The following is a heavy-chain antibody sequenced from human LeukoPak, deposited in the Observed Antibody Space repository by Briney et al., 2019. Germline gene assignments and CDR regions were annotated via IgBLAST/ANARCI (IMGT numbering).Heavy chain of an antibody. J-gene: IGHJ4*01. D-gene: IGHD1-26*01. Sequence: PGGSLRLSCVTSGFIFSHAWISWVRQAPGKGLEWVGLIKSKIDGGTTDYGAPVKGRFTISRDDSKNTLYLQMNSLKAEDTAVYYCATDGEGHSESYVLKDWGHGTPVTVSS. CDR2: IKSKIDGGTT. CDR3: ATDGEGHSESYVLKD. CDR1: GFIFSHAW. V-gene: IGHV3-15*01.